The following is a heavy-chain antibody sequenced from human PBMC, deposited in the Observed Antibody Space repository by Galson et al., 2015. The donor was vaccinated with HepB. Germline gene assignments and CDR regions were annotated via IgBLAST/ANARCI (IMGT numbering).Heavy chain of an antibody. V-gene: IGHV4-34*01. CDR2: IDHSGST. CDR1: AGSFSGYY. CDR3: ARGPVIAALFY. J-gene: IGHJ4*02. D-gene: IGHD6-13*01. Sequence: ETLSLTCPVYAGSFSGYYWSWIRQPPGKGLQWIGEIDHSGSTNYNPSLKSRVTISMDTSKGQFSLTLTSVTAADTAVYYCARGPVIAALFYWDQGTLVTVSS.